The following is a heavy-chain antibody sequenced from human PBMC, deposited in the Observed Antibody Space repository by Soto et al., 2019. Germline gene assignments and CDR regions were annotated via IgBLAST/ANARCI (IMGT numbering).Heavy chain of an antibody. J-gene: IGHJ3*02. CDR2: ISPYNGNT. D-gene: IGHD5-12*01. V-gene: IGHV1-18*01. Sequence: HVRLVQSGAEVKKPGASLKVSCKASGYTFISYGVSWVRQAPGQGLEWLGWISPYNGNTNYAQKFQGRITMTTDTSTSTVYMDLRSRRTDDTAVYYCARDQTKWLTEAFDIWGQGTMVVVSS. CDR3: ARDQTKWLTEAFDI. CDR1: GYTFISYG.